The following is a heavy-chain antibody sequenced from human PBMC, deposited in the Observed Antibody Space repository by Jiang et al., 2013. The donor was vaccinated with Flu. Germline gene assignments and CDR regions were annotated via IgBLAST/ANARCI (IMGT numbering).Heavy chain of an antibody. CDR3: AKNWVGVVIIKGPINDAFDI. Sequence: RLSCAASGFTFSSYAMSWVRQAPGKGLEWVSAISGSGGSTYYADSVKGRFTISRDNSKNTLYLQMNSLRAEDTAVYYCAKNWVGVVIIKGPINDAFDIWGQGTMVTVSS. V-gene: IGHV3-23*01. CDR2: ISGSGGST. CDR1: GFTFSSYA. J-gene: IGHJ3*02. D-gene: IGHD3-3*01.